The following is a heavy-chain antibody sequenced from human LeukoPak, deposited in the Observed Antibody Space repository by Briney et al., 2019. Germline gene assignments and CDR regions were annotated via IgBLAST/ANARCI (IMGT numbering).Heavy chain of an antibody. D-gene: IGHD1-26*01. Sequence: GGSLRLSCAASGFTFSSYGIHWVRQAPGKGLEWVANIKEDGSEKYYVDSVKGRFTISRDNAKSSLYLQMNSLRVEDTAVYYCARGWWELLGWGQGTLVTVSS. CDR1: GFTFSSYG. V-gene: IGHV3-7*01. CDR3: ARGWWELLG. CDR2: IKEDGSEK. J-gene: IGHJ4*02.